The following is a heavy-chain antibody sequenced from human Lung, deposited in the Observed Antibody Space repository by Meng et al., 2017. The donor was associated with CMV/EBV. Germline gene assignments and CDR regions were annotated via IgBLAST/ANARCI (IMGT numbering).Heavy chain of an antibody. CDR3: ARDFGY. J-gene: IGHJ4*02. V-gene: IGHV3-53*01. CDR1: GFTVSGNY. Sequence: GGSLRLSCAASGFTVSGNYMSWVRQAPGRGLEWVSIIYYSGGTDYAESVKGRFTMSRDSSKNTVYLQMNSLRVEDTAVYYCARDFGYWGQGNLVTGAS. CDR2: IYYSGGT.